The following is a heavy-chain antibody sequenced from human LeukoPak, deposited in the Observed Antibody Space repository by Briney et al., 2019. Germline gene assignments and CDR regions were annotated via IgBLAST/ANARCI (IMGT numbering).Heavy chain of an antibody. D-gene: IGHD6-13*01. V-gene: IGHV3-21*01. CDR1: GFTFSSYS. CDR3: ASLVDSSWYYFDY. Sequence: GGSLRLSCAASGFTFSSYSMNWVRQAPGKGLEWVSSISSSSSYIYYADSVKGRFTISRDNAKNSLYLQMNSLRAEDTVVYYCASLVDSSWYYFDYWGQGTLVTVSS. J-gene: IGHJ4*02. CDR2: ISSSSSYI.